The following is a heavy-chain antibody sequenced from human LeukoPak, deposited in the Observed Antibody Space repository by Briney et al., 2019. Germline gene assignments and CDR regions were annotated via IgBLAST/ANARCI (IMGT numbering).Heavy chain of an antibody. J-gene: IGHJ5*02. CDR1: GYTFTGYY. D-gene: IGHD3-10*01. CDR3: TRDLLGGSGTFDP. V-gene: IGHV1-2*02. Sequence: ASVKFSCKASGYTFTGYYLHWVRQAPGQGLEWMGWINSDSGDTNYIQKFQGRVTMSMDTSINTAYMELSRLTSDDTAVYYCTRDLLGGSGTFDPWGQGTLVTVS. CDR2: INSDSGDT.